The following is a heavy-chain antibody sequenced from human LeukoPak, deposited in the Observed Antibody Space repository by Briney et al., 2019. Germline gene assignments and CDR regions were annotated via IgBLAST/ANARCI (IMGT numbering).Heavy chain of an antibody. CDR1: GFTFSDHY. J-gene: IGHJ3*02. V-gene: IGHV3-7*01. CDR3: AREARVPGVGDDASDI. D-gene: IGHD2-2*01. CDR2: IKQDGGDK. Sequence: GGSLRLSCVASGFTFSDHYTTWVRQAPGKGLEWVANIKQDGGDKHYVDSVKGRFTISRDSAKNSVYLQMSSLRAEDTAVYYCAREARVPGVGDDASDIWGQGTMVSVSS.